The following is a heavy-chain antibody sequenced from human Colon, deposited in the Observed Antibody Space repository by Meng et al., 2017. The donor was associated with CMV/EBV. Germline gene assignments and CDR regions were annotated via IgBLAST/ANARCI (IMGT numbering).Heavy chain of an antibody. CDR3: ARDPSLITISGVVTYGMDV. J-gene: IGHJ6*02. V-gene: IGHV3-48*03. CDR2: ISSGGQNN. D-gene: IGHD3-3*01. CDR1: GFTFRSYE. Sequence: GESLKTYCSASGFTFRSYEMNWVRQAPGKGLEWVSDISSGGQNNHYADSVKGRFTISRDNTKNSLYLQMSSLRADDTAVYYCARDPSLITISGVVTYGMDVWGPGTTVTVSS.